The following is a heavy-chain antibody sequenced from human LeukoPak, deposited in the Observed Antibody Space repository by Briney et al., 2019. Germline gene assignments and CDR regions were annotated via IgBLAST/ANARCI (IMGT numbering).Heavy chain of an antibody. CDR1: GFTFSSYS. D-gene: IGHD3-10*01. J-gene: IGHJ4*02. CDR2: ISSSSSYI. V-gene: IGHV3-21*01. Sequence: GGSLRLSCAASGFTFSSYSMNWVRQAPGKGLEWVSSISSSSSYIYYADSVKGRFTISRDNAKNSLYLQMNSLRAEDTAVYYCARDQSGSYYAGFIDYWGQGTLVTVSS. CDR3: ARDQSGSYYAGFIDY.